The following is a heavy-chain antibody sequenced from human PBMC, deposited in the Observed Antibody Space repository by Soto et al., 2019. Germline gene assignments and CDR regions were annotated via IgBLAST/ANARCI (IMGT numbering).Heavy chain of an antibody. Sequence: GSLRLSCAASGFTFNNYAIHWVRQAPGKGLEWVAAISRDGNNKYYADSVKGRFTISRDNSKNTLYLQMNSLRAEDTAVFYCAREEEVYYFDYWGQGTLVTVSS. CDR2: ISRDGNNK. CDR1: GFTFNNYA. J-gene: IGHJ4*02. V-gene: IGHV3-30-3*01. CDR3: AREEEVYYFDY.